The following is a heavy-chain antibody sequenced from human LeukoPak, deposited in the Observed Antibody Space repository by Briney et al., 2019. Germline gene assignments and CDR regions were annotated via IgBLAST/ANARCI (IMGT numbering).Heavy chain of an antibody. D-gene: IGHD5-24*01. CDR3: ARGARAGYNLEPFDY. V-gene: IGHV4-59*08. CDR1: GGSMSSYY. Sequence: SETLSLTCTVSGGSMSSYYWSWMRQPPGKGLEWIGYIYYSGSTKYNHALKSRVTISVDTSKNQFALKLSSVTAADTAVYYCARGARAGYNLEPFDYWGQGTLVTVSS. CDR2: IYYSGST. J-gene: IGHJ4*02.